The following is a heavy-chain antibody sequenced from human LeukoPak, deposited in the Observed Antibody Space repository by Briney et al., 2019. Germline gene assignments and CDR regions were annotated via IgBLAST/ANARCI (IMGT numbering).Heavy chain of an antibody. CDR3: ARDAHLSRDGYNYPTGWYLDL. V-gene: IGHV4-59*01. CDR1: GGSISSYY. CDR2: IYYSGST. D-gene: IGHD5-24*01. J-gene: IGHJ2*01. Sequence: SETLSLTCTVSGGSISSYYWSWIRQPPGKGLEWIGYIYYSGSTNYNPSLKSRVTISVDTSKNQFSLKLSSVTAADTAVYYCARDAHLSRDGYNYPTGWYLDLWGRGTLVTVSS.